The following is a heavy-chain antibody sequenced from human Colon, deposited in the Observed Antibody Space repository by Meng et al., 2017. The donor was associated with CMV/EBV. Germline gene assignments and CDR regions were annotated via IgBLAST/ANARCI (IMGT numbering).Heavy chain of an antibody. CDR1: GGTFNNYA. CDR2: FIPVVGTA. Sequence: SVKVSCKASGGTFNNYAISWVRQAPGQGLEWMGQFIPVVGTANYAQKFQGRVTLTADRSTGTAYMELSSLRPEDTAVYYCARDKSGSYYGMDVWGRGTTVTVSS. J-gene: IGHJ6*02. D-gene: IGHD1-26*01. V-gene: IGHV1-69*06. CDR3: ARDKSGSYYGMDV.